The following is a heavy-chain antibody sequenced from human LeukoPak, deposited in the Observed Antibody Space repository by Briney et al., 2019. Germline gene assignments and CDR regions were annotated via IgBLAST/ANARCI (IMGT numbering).Heavy chain of an antibody. Sequence: SETLSLTCTVSGGSISNYYWSWIRQPPGKGLEWIGYISYSGSTNYNPSLKSQVTISVDTSKNQSSLKLSSVTAADTAVYYCARHAMGSSSYYDYWGQGTLVTVSS. D-gene: IGHD6-13*01. V-gene: IGHV4-59*08. J-gene: IGHJ4*02. CDR2: ISYSGST. CDR1: GGSISNYY. CDR3: ARHAMGSSSYYDY.